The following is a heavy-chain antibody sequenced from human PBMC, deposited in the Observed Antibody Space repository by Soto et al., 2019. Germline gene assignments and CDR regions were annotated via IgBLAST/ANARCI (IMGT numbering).Heavy chain of an antibody. D-gene: IGHD3-10*01. V-gene: IGHV3-11*05. J-gene: IGHJ6*02. Sequence: NPGGSLRLSCAASGFTFSDYYMTWIRQAPGKGLEWVSYISSSSSYTNYADSVKGRFTISRDNARNSLYLQMNSLRAEDTAVYYCARAPLSALWSGGLYYGMDVWGQGTTVTVSS. CDR2: ISSSSSYT. CDR1: GFTFSDYY. CDR3: ARAPLSALWSGGLYYGMDV.